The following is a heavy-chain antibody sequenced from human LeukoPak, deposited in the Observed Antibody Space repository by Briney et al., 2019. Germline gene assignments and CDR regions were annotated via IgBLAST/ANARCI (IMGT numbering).Heavy chain of an antibody. CDR3: TRHETTVTTKENFDY. J-gene: IGHJ4*02. CDR1: GFTFSGSA. CDR2: IRSKANSYAT. D-gene: IGHD4-17*01. Sequence: GGSLRLSCAASGFTFSGSAMHWVRQASGKGLEWVGRIRSKANSYATAYAASVKGRFTISRDDSKNTAYLQMNSLKTEDTAVYYCTRHETTVTTKENFDYWGQGTLVTVSS. V-gene: IGHV3-73*01.